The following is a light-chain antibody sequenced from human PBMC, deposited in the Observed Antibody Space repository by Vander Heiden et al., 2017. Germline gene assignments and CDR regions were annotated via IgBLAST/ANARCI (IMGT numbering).Light chain of an antibody. V-gene: IGKV3-11*01. Sequence: EIVLTQSPATLSLSPGERATLSCRASQSVSSYLAWYQQKPGQAPRLLIYDASNRATGIPARFSGSGSGTDFTLTISSLDPEDFAVYYCQQPSNWPPITFGQWTRLEIK. CDR2: DAS. J-gene: IGKJ5*01. CDR3: QQPSNWPPIT. CDR1: QSVSSY.